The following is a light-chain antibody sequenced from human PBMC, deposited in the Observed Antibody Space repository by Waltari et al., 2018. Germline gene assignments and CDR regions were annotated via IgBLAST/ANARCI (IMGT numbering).Light chain of an antibody. J-gene: IGLJ3*02. Sequence: QLVLTQSPSASASLGASVKLTCTLSSGHSSNIIAWHQQQPEKGPRYLMKVNRDGSHCKGAVIPDRVSGSGSGAERYLTISSVQSEDEADYYCQTGGHGTWVFGGGTKLTVL. CDR2: VNRDGSH. CDR3: QTGGHGTWV. V-gene: IGLV4-69*01. CDR1: SGHSSNI.